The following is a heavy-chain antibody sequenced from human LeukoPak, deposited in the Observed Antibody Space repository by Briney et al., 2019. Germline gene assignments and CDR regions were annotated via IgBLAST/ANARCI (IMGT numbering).Heavy chain of an antibody. CDR2: ISGSGVTM. V-gene: IGHV3-48*03. D-gene: IGHD6-19*01. J-gene: IGHJ3*02. CDR1: GFTFSSYE. Sequence: GGSLRLSCAASGFTFSSYEMNWVRQAPGRGLEWVSYISGSGVTMYYADSVKGRFIISRDNAKNSLYLEVNSLRVEDTAVYYCARDGPSGSGWSTDAFDMWGQGTMVTVSS. CDR3: ARDGPSGSGWSTDAFDM.